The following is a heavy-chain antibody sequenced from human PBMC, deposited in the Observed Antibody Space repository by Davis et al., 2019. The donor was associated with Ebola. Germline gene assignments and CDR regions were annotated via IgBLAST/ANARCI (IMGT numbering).Heavy chain of an antibody. Sequence: PGGSLRLSCAASGFTFSNYNMNWVRQAPGKGLEWVSAISGSGGSTYYADSVKGRFTISRDNSKNTLYLQMNSLRAEDTAVYYCAKDHSGYCSGGSCYLFDYWGQGTLVTVSS. CDR3: AKDHSGYCSGGSCYLFDY. D-gene: IGHD2-15*01. V-gene: IGHV3-23*01. J-gene: IGHJ4*02. CDR2: ISGSGGST. CDR1: GFTFSNYN.